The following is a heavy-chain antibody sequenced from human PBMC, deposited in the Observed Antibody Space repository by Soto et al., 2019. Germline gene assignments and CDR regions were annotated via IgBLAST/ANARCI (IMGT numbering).Heavy chain of an antibody. CDR2: IYPGDSDT. J-gene: IGHJ6*02. D-gene: IGHD2-2*01. Sequence: PGESLKISCKGSGYSFTSYWIGWVRQMPGKGLEWMGIIYPGDSDTRYSPSFQGQVTISADKPISTAYLQWSSLKASDTAMYYCARQKCSSSSSRTHFFYYYYGMDVWGQGTTVTVSS. CDR1: GYSFTSYW. CDR3: ARQKCSSSSSRTHFFYYYYGMDV. V-gene: IGHV5-51*01.